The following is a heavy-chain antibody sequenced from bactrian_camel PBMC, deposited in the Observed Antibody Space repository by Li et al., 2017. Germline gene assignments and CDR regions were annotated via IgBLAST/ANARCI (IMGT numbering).Heavy chain of an antibody. Sequence: HVQLVESGGGLVQPGGSLRLSCDVSGLTSSLYYVSWVRQAPGKGLEWVSGINPDGSKTLYADSVKGRFTISRDNANNMLYLRMNSLKTEDTAVYYCATGAPSAYYVVTWLAGWCQGTQVTVS. V-gene: IGHV3-2*01. CDR3: ATGAPSAYYVVTWLAG. D-gene: IGHD2*01. J-gene: IGHJ4*01. CDR1: GLTSSLYY. CDR2: INPDGSKT.